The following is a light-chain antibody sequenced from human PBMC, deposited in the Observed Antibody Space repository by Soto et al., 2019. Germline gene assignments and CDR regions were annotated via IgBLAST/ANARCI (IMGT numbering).Light chain of an antibody. CDR2: DAS. J-gene: IGKJ3*01. CDR3: QQRSNWPPP. CDR1: QSVSSY. V-gene: IGKV3-11*01. Sequence: EIVLTQSPATLSLSPGERATLSCRASQSVSSYSAWYQQKPGQAPRLLIYDASNRATGIPARFSGSGSGTDFTLTISSLEPEDFAVYYCQQRSNWPPPFGPGTKVDIK.